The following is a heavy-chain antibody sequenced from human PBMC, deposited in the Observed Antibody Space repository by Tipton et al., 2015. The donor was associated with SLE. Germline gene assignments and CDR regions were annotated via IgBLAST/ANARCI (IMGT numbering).Heavy chain of an antibody. D-gene: IGHD3-16*02. CDR3: ARDRYGTLFDY. CDR2: IYTSGST. V-gene: IGHV4-4*08. CDR1: GGSISSYY. Sequence: TLSLTCTVSGGSISSYYWSWIRQPPGKGLEWIGYIYTSGSTNYNPSLKSRVTISVDTAKNQFSLKLSSVTAADTAVYYCARDRYGTLFDYWGQGTLVTVSS. J-gene: IGHJ4*02.